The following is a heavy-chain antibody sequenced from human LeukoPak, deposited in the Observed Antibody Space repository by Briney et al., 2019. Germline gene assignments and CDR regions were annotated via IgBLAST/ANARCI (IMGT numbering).Heavy chain of an antibody. D-gene: IGHD3-10*01. J-gene: IGHJ4*02. V-gene: IGHV3-23*01. CDR1: GFYFANYA. CDR2: TVGGGSPNT. CDR3: ARDGWGLQGSYYYGSGSSDFYPFDY. Sequence: PGGSLRLSCAASGFYFANYAMSWVRQAPGKGLEWVSATVGGGSPNTYHADSVKGRFTISRDNSKNTLFLQMNSLRAEDTAVYYCARDGWGLQGSYYYGSGSSDFYPFDYWGQGTLVTVSS.